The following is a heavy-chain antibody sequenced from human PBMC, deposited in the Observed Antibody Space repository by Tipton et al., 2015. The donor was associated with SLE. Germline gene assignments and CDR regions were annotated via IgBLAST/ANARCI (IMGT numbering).Heavy chain of an antibody. D-gene: IGHD3-10*01. CDR3: AKDRLPITMVRGALDY. Sequence: SLRLSCAASGFTFSSYAMHWVRQAPGKGLEWVSAISGSGGSTYYADYVKGRFTISRDNSRNTQYLQMNSLRAEDTAVYYCAKDRLPITMVRGALDYWGQGTLVTVSS. J-gene: IGHJ4*02. V-gene: IGHV3-23*01. CDR2: ISGSGGST. CDR1: GFTFSSYA.